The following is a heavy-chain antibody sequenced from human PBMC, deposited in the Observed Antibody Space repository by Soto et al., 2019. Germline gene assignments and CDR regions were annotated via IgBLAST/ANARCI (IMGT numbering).Heavy chain of an antibody. CDR1: GDTFSSYA. CDR3: ASVGGGTKVTLHYFDN. Sequence: QGQLVQSGAEVKKPGSSVKVSCKASGDTFSSYAISWVRQAPGQRLEWMGGIIPIFGTTSYAQNFLGRATITADESTSXAYIELSSLRSEDTAVYYCASVGGGTKVTLHYFDNWGQGTLVTVSP. CDR2: IIPIFGTT. V-gene: IGHV1-69*12. D-gene: IGHD4-17*01. J-gene: IGHJ4*02.